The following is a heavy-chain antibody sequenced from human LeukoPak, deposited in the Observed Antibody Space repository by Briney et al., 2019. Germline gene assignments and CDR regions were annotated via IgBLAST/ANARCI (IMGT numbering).Heavy chain of an antibody. CDR1: GFTVSSNY. CDR3: ARYPTRVVVPAAPDY. D-gene: IGHD2-2*01. V-gene: IGHV3-33*08. J-gene: IGHJ4*02. CDR2: IWYDGSNK. Sequence: GGSLRLSCAASGFTVSSNYMSWVRQAPGKGLEWVAVIWYDGSNKNYADSVKGRFTISRDNSKNTLYLQMNSLRSEDTAVYYCARYPTRVVVPAAPDYWGQGTLVTVSS.